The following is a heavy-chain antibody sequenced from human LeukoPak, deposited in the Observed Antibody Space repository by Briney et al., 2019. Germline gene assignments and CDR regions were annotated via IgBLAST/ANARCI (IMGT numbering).Heavy chain of an antibody. D-gene: IGHD5-18*01. CDR2: IWYDGTNK. Sequence: GRSLRLSCAASGFSFSSYGMHWVRQAPGKGLEWVAVIWYDGTNKYYADSEKGRFTISRDNSKNTLYLQMNSLRAEDTAVYYCARDQRGFSYSKYYFDYWGQGTLVTVSS. CDR3: ARDQRGFSYSKYYFDY. J-gene: IGHJ4*02. CDR1: GFSFSSYG. V-gene: IGHV3-33*01.